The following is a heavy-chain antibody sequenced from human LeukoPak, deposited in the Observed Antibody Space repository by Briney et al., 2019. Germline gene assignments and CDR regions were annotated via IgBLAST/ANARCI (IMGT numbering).Heavy chain of an antibody. CDR3: ARLWAYYYYMDV. CDR2: ISSSGST. V-gene: IGHV4-61*02. CDR1: GDSISSGDYY. J-gene: IGHJ6*03. Sequence: PSETLSLTCTVSGDSISSGDYYWSWIRQPAGKGLEWIGRISSSGSTNYNPSLKSRVTISVDTSKNQFSLKLSSVTAADTAVYYCARLWAYYYYMDVWGKGTTVTISS. D-gene: IGHD3-10*01.